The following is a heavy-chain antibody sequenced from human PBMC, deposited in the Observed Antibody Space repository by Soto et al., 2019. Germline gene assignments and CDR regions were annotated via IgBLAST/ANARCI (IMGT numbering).Heavy chain of an antibody. CDR3: ARESYYYGSGVNWFDP. CDR1: GVSISSGGYY. CDR2: IYYSGRT. D-gene: IGHD3-10*01. Sequence: TLSLTCTVSGVSISSGGYYWGWIRQHPGKGLEWIGNIYYSGRTYYNPSLKSRVIMSVDTSKNHFSLKLSSVTAADTAVYYCARESYYYGSGVNWFDPWGQGTLVTVSS. V-gene: IGHV4-31*03. J-gene: IGHJ5*02.